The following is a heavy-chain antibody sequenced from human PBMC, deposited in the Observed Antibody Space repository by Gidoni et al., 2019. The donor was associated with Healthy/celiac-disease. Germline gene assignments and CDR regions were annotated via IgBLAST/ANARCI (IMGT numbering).Heavy chain of an antibody. J-gene: IGHJ4*02. CDR3: ARERITMVRGNFDY. CDR2: IIPILGIA. CDR1: GGTFSSYT. Sequence: QVKLVQSGAEVKKHGSAVKVSCKASGGTFSSYTISWVRQAPGQGLEWMGRIIPILGIANYAQKFQGRVTITADKSTSTAYMELSSLRSEDTAVYYCARERITMVRGNFDYWGQGTLVTVSS. V-gene: IGHV1-69*08. D-gene: IGHD3-10*01.